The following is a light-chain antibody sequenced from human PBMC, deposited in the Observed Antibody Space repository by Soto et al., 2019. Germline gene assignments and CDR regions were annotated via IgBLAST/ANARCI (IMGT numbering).Light chain of an antibody. CDR2: WAS. CDR1: QSVLYSSNNENS. Sequence: DIVMTQSPDSLAVSLGERATINCKSSQSVLYSSNNENSLAWYQQKPGQPPKLLIYWASTRESGVPDRLSGSGSGTDFTLTISSLQAEDVAVYYCQQYHSTPWTFGQGTQVQIK. CDR3: QQYHSTPWT. V-gene: IGKV4-1*01. J-gene: IGKJ1*01.